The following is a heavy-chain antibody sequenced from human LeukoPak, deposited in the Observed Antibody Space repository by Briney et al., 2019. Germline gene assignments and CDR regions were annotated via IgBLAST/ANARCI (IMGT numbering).Heavy chain of an antibody. Sequence: ASVKVSCKASGYTFTGYYMHWVRQAPGQGLEWMGWINPNSGGTNYAQKFQGRVTMTRDTSTSTAYMELRSLRSDDTAVYYCAVGLVGAKDYWGQGTLVTVSS. CDR3: AVGLVGAKDY. CDR2: INPNSGGT. CDR1: GYTFTGYY. D-gene: IGHD1-26*01. V-gene: IGHV1-2*02. J-gene: IGHJ4*02.